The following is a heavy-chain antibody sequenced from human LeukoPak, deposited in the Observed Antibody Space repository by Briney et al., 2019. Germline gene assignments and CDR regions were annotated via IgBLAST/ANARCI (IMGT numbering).Heavy chain of an antibody. Sequence: SETLSLTCTVSGGSTTTYYWSWLRQPSGKGLESLGYIYHIGSSSYNPSLKSRVTISVDTSKNQFSLKLSSVTAADTAVYYCARDHSSSSEDYWGQGTLVTVSS. CDR1: GGSTTTYY. D-gene: IGHD6-13*01. CDR2: IYHIGSS. CDR3: ARDHSSSSEDY. J-gene: IGHJ4*02. V-gene: IGHV4-59*01.